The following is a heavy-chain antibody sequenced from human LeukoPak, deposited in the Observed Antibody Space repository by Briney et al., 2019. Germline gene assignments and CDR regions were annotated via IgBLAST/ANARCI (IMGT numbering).Heavy chain of an antibody. J-gene: IGHJ5*02. CDR2: IYYSGST. CDR3: ARHVSNYDFWSGYYSGSWFDP. Sequence: PSETLSLTCTVSGGSISSSYYWGWIRQPPGKGLEWIGSIYYSGSTYYNPSLKSRVTISVDTSKNQFSLKLSSVTAADTAVYYCARHVSNYDFWSGYYSGSWFDPWGQGTLATVSS. D-gene: IGHD3-3*01. CDR1: GGSISSSYY. V-gene: IGHV4-39*01.